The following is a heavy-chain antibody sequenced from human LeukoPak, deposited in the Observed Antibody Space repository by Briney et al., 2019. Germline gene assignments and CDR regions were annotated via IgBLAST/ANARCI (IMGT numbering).Heavy chain of an antibody. Sequence: ASVKVSCKASGYTFTSYDINWVRQATGQGLEGMGWMNPNSGNTGYAQKFQGRVTMTRNTSISTAYMELSSLRSEDTAVYYCARGGDSSWYYYYYGMDVWGQGTTVTVSS. D-gene: IGHD6-13*01. CDR3: ARGGDSSWYYYYYGMDV. CDR2: MNPNSGNT. V-gene: IGHV1-8*01. J-gene: IGHJ6*02. CDR1: GYTFTSYD.